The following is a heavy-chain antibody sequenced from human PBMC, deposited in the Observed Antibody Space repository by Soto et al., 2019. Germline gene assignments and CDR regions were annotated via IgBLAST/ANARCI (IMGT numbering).Heavy chain of an antibody. CDR3: ATLIAARPGYYYYGMDA. CDR2: INPSGGST. CDR1: GYPFIRYY. Sequence: VSMEGSCKPSGYPFIRYYMHWVRQSPEQVLEWMGIINPSGGSTSYAQKFQGRVTMTEDTSTDTAYMELSSLRSEDTAVYYCATLIAARPGYYYYGMDAWGQGTTVTVSS. V-gene: IGHV1-46*01. D-gene: IGHD6-6*01. J-gene: IGHJ6*02.